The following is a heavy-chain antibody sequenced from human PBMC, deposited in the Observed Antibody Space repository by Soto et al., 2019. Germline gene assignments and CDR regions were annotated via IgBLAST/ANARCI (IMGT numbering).Heavy chain of an antibody. J-gene: IGHJ3*02. Sequence: GGSLRLSCAASGFTFSSYSMNWVRQAPGKGLEWVSSISSSSSYIYYADSVKGRFTISRDNAKNSLYLQMNSLRAEDTAVYYCARGRTVTTVTDAFDIWGQGTMVTVSS. CDR2: ISSSSSYI. V-gene: IGHV3-21*01. CDR1: GFTFSSYS. D-gene: IGHD4-17*01. CDR3: ARGRTVTTVTDAFDI.